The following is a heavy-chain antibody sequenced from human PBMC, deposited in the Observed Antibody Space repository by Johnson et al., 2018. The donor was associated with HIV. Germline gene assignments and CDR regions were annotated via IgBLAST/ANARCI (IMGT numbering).Heavy chain of an antibody. CDR3: AKDEFKWELLHI. V-gene: IGHV3-30*04. D-gene: IGHD1-26*01. J-gene: IGHJ3*02. Sequence: QVQLVESGGGVVQPGRSLGLSCRASGFTFSGNAMHWVRQPPGKGLQWVAVISSDGTEKHYGDSVKGRVTISRDNSKNTLYLQMNSLRAEDTAVYYCAKDEFKWELLHIWGQGTMVTVSS. CDR1: GFTFSGNA. CDR2: ISSDGTEK.